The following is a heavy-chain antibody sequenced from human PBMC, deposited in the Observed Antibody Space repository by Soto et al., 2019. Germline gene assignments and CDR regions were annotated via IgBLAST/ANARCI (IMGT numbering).Heavy chain of an antibody. V-gene: IGHV5-51*01. CDR2: IYPGDSDT. J-gene: IGHJ5*02. CDR1: GYSFTTYW. D-gene: IGHD3-10*01. Sequence: PGESLKISCKASGYSFTTYWIGWVRQMSGKGLEWMGIIYPGDSDTRYSPSFQGQVTISADKSTSTAYLQWSSLKASDTAMYYCVRSPRINMPRGLIQDWFDPWGQGTLVTVSS. CDR3: VRSPRINMPRGLIQDWFDP.